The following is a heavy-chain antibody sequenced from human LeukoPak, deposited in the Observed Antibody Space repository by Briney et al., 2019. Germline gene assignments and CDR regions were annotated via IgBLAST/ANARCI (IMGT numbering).Heavy chain of an antibody. V-gene: IGHV3-23*01. Sequence: PGGSLRLSCAASGFTFSSYAMSWVRQAPGKGLKWVSGISGSSGSTYYADSVKGRFTISRDNSKNTLYLQMDSLRAEDTAVYYCAKDRRCSSTTCYDAFGIWGQGTMVTVSS. CDR2: ISGSSGST. D-gene: IGHD2-2*01. J-gene: IGHJ3*02. CDR1: GFTFSSYA. CDR3: AKDRRCSSTTCYDAFGI.